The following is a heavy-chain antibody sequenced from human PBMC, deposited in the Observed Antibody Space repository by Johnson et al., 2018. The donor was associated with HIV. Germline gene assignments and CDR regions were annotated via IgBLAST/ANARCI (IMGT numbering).Heavy chain of an antibody. CDR1: GFTFSSHA. V-gene: IGHV3-15*01. J-gene: IGHJ3*02. Sequence: VQLVESGGGLVQPGESLRLSCAASGFTFSSHAMHWVRQAPGKGLEWVGRIKSKTDGGTTDYAAPVKGRFTISRDDSKNTLYLQMNSLKTEDTAVYYCTPLMDAFDIWGQGTMVTVSS. D-gene: IGHD3-9*01. CDR3: TPLMDAFDI. CDR2: IKSKTDGGTT.